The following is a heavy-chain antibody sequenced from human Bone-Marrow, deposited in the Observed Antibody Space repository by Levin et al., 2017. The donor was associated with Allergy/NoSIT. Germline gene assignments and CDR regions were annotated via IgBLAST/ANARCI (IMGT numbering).Heavy chain of an antibody. J-gene: IGHJ4*02. V-gene: IGHV3-23*01. CDR3: AKRVQHSYGSHFDY. CDR2: VSGAGAGT. Sequence: HSGGSLRLSCAASGFTFGTYAMAWVRQAPGKGLEWVSSVSGAGAGTYYADSVKGRFTISRDNSKNTLYLQVNSLRAEDTAVYYCAKRVQHSYGSHFDYWGQGTLVTVSS. D-gene: IGHD5-18*01. CDR1: GFTFGTYA.